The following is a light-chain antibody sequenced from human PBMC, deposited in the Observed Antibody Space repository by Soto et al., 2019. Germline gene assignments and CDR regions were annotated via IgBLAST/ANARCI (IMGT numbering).Light chain of an antibody. CDR2: NVN. J-gene: IGLJ1*01. CDR3: SSFTRSITYV. Sequence: QSALTQPASVSGSPGQSITISCTGSSNDIGGFNYVSWYQQLPGKAPKLMIYNVNNRPSGVSNRFSGSKSGNTASLTISGLQAEDEADYYCSSFTRSITYVFGVGTKVPS. V-gene: IGLV2-14*01. CDR1: SNDIGGFNY.